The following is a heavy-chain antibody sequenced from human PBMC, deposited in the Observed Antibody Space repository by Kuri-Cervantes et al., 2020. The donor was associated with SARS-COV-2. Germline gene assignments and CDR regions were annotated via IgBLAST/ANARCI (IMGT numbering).Heavy chain of an antibody. Sequence: GGSLRLSCAASGFTFSSYSMNGVRQAPGKGLEWVSYISSSGSTIYYAVSVKGRFTISRDNAKNSLYLQMNSLRAEDTAVYYCAREDIKIFGVVKEYFDLWGRGTLVTVSS. CDR2: ISSSGSTI. D-gene: IGHD3-3*01. J-gene: IGHJ2*01. CDR3: AREDIKIFGVVKEYFDL. CDR1: GFTFSSYS. V-gene: IGHV3-48*04.